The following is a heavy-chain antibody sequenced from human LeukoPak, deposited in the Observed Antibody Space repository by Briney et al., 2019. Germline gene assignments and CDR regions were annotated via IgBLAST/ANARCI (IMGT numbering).Heavy chain of an antibody. CDR3: ARGYQLLDY. D-gene: IGHD2-2*01. CDR2: ISGSGGST. Sequence: GGSLRLSCAASGFTFSSYSMNWVRQAPGKGLEWVTAISGSGGSTYYADSVKGRFTISRDNSKNTLYLQMNSLRAEDTAVYYCARGYQLLDYWGQGTLVTVSS. CDR1: GFTFSSYS. V-gene: IGHV3-23*01. J-gene: IGHJ4*02.